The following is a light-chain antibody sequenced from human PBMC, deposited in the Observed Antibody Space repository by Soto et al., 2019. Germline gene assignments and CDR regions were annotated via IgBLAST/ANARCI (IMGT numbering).Light chain of an antibody. V-gene: IGLV1-40*01. J-gene: IGLJ2*01. CDR1: SSNIGAGFD. Sequence: QSVLTQPPSVSGAPGQRVTISCTGTSSNIGAGFDVHWYQQLPGTAPKLLISGNINRPSGVPDRISGSRSGTSASLAITGLQAEDEGDFYCQSCDTSLRGALFGGGTKLTVL. CDR3: QSCDTSLRGAL. CDR2: GNI.